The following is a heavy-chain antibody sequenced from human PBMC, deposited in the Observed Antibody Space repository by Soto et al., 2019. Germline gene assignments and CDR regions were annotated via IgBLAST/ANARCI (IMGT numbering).Heavy chain of an antibody. V-gene: IGHV5-10-1*01. CDR2: IDPSDSYT. CDR1: GYSFTSYW. Sequence: GESLKISCKGSGYSFTSYWISWVRQMPGRGLEWMGRIDPSDSYTNYSPSFQGHVTISADKSISTAYLQWSSLKASDTAMYYCARTGKYDYKGMDVWGKGTKVTVSS. CDR3: ARTGKYDYKGMDV. J-gene: IGHJ6*04.